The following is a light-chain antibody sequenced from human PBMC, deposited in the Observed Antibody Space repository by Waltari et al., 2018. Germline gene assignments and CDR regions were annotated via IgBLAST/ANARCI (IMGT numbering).Light chain of an antibody. CDR2: QVS. CDR1: QSLVHSDGKTY. J-gene: IGKJ1*01. CDR3: VQGTHWPWT. V-gene: IGKV2-30*02. Sequence: DVVMTQSPLSLPVTPGQPASISCRSSQSLVHSDGKTYLNWLRQKPGQPPRRLIYQVSNRDSGVPDRFSGSGAGTDFTLKISRVEAEDVGVYYCVQGTHWPWTFGQGTKVEIK.